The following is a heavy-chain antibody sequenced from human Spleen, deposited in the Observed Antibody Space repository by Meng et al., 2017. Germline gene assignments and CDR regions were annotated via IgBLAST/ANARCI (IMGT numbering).Heavy chain of an antibody. Sequence: GESLKISCAASGFTFSNAWMSWVRQAPGKGLEWVGRIKSKTDGGTTGYAAPVKGRFTISRDDSKNTLYLQMNSLKTEDTAVYYCTTDLYDILTGYETDYWGQGTLVTVSS. D-gene: IGHD3-9*01. J-gene: IGHJ4*02. V-gene: IGHV3-15*01. CDR2: IKSKTDGGTT. CDR3: TTDLYDILTGYETDY. CDR1: GFTFSNAW.